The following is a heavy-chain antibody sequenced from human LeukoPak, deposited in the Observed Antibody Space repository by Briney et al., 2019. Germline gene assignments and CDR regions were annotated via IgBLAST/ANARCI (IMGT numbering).Heavy chain of an antibody. V-gene: IGHV1-18*01. CDR3: ARVREPLLVDY. J-gene: IGHJ4*02. CDR2: ISAYNGNT. CDR1: GYTLTSYG. Sequence: EASVKVSCKASGYTLTSYGISWVRQAPGQGLEWMGWISAYNGNTNYAQKLQGRVTMTTDTSTSTAYMELRSLRSDDTAVYYCARVREPLLVDYWGQGTLVTVSS. D-gene: IGHD6-6*01.